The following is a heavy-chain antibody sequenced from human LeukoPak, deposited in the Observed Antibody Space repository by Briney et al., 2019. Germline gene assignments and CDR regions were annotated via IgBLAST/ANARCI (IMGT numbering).Heavy chain of an antibody. CDR2: ISGSGGST. CDR1: GFTFSSYS. V-gene: IGHV3-23*01. Sequence: GGSLRLSCAASGFTFSSYSMNWVRQAPGKGLEWVSGISGSGGSTYYADSVKGRFTISRDNSKNTLYLQMNSLRAEDTAVYFCATVPYSSGWYDYWGQGTVVTVSS. J-gene: IGHJ4*02. D-gene: IGHD6-19*01. CDR3: ATVPYSSGWYDY.